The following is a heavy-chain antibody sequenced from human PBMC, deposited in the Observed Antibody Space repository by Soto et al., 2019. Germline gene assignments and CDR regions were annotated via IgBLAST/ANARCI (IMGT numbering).Heavy chain of an antibody. D-gene: IGHD3-10*01. V-gene: IGHV4-39*01. CDR3: ARHGRFTYYYGSGSAIDY. J-gene: IGHJ4*02. CDR1: GGSISSSSYY. Sequence: ERLCRPCPVSGGSISSSSYYGGWIREPPGTGLEWSGSIYYSWSTYYNPSLKSRVTISVDTSKNQFSLKLTSVTDADTAVYYSARHGRFTYYYGSGSAIDYWGQGTLVTVYS. CDR2: IYYSWST.